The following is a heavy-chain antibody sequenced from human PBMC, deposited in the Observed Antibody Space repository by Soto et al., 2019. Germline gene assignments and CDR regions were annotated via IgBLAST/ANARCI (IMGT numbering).Heavy chain of an antibody. CDR1: GFTFSSYS. J-gene: IGHJ4*02. CDR2: ISSSSSYI. CDR3: ATHQAHDY. Sequence: EVQLVESGGGLVKPGGSLRLSCAASGFTFSSYSMNWVRQAPGKGLEWVSSISSSSSYIYYADSVKGRFTISRDNAKNSLNLQMNSLRAEATAVYSGATHQAHDYWGQGTLVTVSS. V-gene: IGHV3-21*01.